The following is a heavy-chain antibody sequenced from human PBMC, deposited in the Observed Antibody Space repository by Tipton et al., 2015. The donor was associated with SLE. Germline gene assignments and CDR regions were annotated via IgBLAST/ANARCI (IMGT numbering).Heavy chain of an antibody. J-gene: IGHJ4*02. D-gene: IGHD3-10*01. CDR3: ASQGGYYGSGSYYDFDY. V-gene: IGHV4-38-2*01. Sequence: LRLSCAVSGYSISSGYYWGWIRQPPGKGLEWIGSIYHSGSTYYNPSLKSRVTISVDTSKNQFSLKLSSVTAADTAVYYCASQGGYYGSGSYYDFDYWGQGTLVTVSS. CDR1: GYSISSGYY. CDR2: IYHSGST.